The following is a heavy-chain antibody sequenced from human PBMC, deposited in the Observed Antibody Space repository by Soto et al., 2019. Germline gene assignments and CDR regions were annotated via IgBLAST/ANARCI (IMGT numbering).Heavy chain of an antibody. CDR1: GGSISSYY. CDR3: ARRYGGNFDY. J-gene: IGHJ4*02. D-gene: IGHD4-17*01. CDR2: IYYSGST. V-gene: IGHV4-59*01. Sequence: ETLSLTCTVSGGSISSYYWSWIRQPPGKGLEWIGYIYYSGSTNYNPSLKSRVTISVDTSKNQFSLKLSPVTAADTAVYYCARRYGGNFDYWGQGTLVTVSS.